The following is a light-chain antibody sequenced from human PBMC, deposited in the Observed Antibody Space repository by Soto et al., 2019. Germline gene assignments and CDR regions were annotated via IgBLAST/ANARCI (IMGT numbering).Light chain of an antibody. CDR2: GVS. CDR3: QQYDSSPRT. V-gene: IGKV3-20*01. CDR1: QSLSSRN. Sequence: ELVLTQSPGTLSLSPGGRATLSCRASQSLSSRNLAWYQQKPGQAPRPLIYGVSSRATGIPDRFSGSGSGTDFTLTISRLEPEDFAVYYCQQYDSSPRTFGQGTKVDI. J-gene: IGKJ1*01.